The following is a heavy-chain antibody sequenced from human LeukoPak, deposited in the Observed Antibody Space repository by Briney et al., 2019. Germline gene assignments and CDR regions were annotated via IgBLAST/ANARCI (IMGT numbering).Heavy chain of an antibody. J-gene: IGHJ5*02. CDR1: GFTFSSYG. V-gene: IGHV3-30*02. CDR3: AREPYYDYIWGSYH. CDR2: IRYDGSNK. D-gene: IGHD3-16*01. Sequence: TGGSLRLSCAASGFTFSSYGMHWVRQAPGKGLEWVAFIRYDGSNKYYADSVKGRFTISRDNSKNTLYLQMNSLRAEDTAVYYCAREPYYDYIWGSYHWGQGTLVTVSS.